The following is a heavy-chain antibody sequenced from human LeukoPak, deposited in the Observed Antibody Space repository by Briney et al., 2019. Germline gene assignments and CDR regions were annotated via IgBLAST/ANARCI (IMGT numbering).Heavy chain of an antibody. D-gene: IGHD3-22*01. CDR2: IYTGGST. CDR3: AKLVRYYYDSSGYFDY. Sequence: PGGSLRLSCAASGFTVSSNYMSWVRQAPGKGLEWVSVIYTGGSTYYADSVKGRFTISRDNSKNTLYLQMNSLRAEDTAVYYCAKLVRYYYDSSGYFDYWGQGTLVTVSS. CDR1: GFTVSSNY. V-gene: IGHV3-53*01. J-gene: IGHJ4*02.